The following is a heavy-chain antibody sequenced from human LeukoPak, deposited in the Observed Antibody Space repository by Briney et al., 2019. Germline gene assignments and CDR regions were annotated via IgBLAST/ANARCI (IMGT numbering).Heavy chain of an antibody. Sequence: GGSLRLSCAVSGFTFSSYSVNWVRQAPGKGLEWVSYITRNSDTISYTDSVKGRFTVSMDIAKNSLYLQMNNLRDEDTALYFCARDHNYAFDYWGKGALVTVSS. V-gene: IGHV3-48*02. CDR2: ITRNSDTI. J-gene: IGHJ4*02. CDR3: ARDHNYAFDY. D-gene: IGHD1-1*01. CDR1: GFTFSSYS.